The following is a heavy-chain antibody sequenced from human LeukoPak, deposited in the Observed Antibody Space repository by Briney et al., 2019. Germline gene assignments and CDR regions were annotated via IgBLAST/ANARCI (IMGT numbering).Heavy chain of an antibody. J-gene: IGHJ4*02. V-gene: IGHV3-23*01. Sequence: GGSLRLSCAASGFSFSSYAMSWVRQAPGKGLEWVSVISGSGGTTSYADSVKGRFTISRDNSKNTLYLQMNSLRAEDTAVYYCAKDLTGYPYNYFDYWGQGTLVTVSS. CDR3: AKDLTGYPYNYFDY. CDR2: ISGSGGTT. CDR1: GFSFSSYA. D-gene: IGHD3-9*01.